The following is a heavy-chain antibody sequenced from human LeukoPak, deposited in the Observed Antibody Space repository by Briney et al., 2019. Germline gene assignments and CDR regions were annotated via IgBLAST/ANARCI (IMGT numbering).Heavy chain of an antibody. CDR3: ARGGRLGDLSSLEY. J-gene: IGHJ4*02. CDR1: GYTFTDYY. Sequence: ASEKVSCKASGYTFTDYYMYWVRQAPGQGLDWVGLINPNRGGTNSAQKFQGRVTMTRDTSISTAYMELSRLRSDDTAVYYCARGGRLGDLSSLEYWGQGTLVTVSS. V-gene: IGHV1-2*02. CDR2: INPNRGGT. D-gene: IGHD3-16*02.